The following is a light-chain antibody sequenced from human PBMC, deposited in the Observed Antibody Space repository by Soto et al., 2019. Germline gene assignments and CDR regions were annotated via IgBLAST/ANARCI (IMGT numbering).Light chain of an antibody. CDR1: QIVSSN. CDR2: GAS. V-gene: IGKV3-15*01. J-gene: IGKJ5*01. Sequence: EIVMTQSPATLSVSPGERATLSCRASQIVSSNLAWYHQKPGQAPRLLIYGASTRAPGIPARFSGSGSGTEFTLTISSLQSEDFAVYYCQQYTKWPPITFGQGTRLEMK. CDR3: QQYTKWPPIT.